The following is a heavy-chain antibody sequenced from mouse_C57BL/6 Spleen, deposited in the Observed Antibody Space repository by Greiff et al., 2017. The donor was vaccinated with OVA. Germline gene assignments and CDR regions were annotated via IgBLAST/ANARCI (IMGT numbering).Heavy chain of an antibody. J-gene: IGHJ2*01. Sequence: QVQLQQSGAELVMPGASVKLSCKASGYTFTSYWMHWVKQRPGQGLEWIGEIDPSDSYTNYNQKFKGKSTLTVDKSSSTAYMQLSSLTSEDSAVYYCAREDYDGYWGQGTTLTVSS. D-gene: IGHD2-4*01. CDR2: IDPSDSYT. CDR1: GYTFTSYW. V-gene: IGHV1-69*01. CDR3: AREDYDGY.